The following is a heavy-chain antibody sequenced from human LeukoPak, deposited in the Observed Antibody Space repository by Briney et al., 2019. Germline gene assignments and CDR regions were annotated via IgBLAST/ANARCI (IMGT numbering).Heavy chain of an antibody. V-gene: IGHV3-23*01. CDR3: AKGSVGNADFAS. D-gene: IGHD6-25*01. J-gene: IGHJ4*02. CDR1: GFTFSSFS. CDR2: IIVSGTT. Sequence: GGSLRLSCAASGFTFSSFSMPWVRHAPGKGLEWVSSIIVSGTTYYADSVKGRFTISRDSFRGTLFLQMDSLRVEDTAVYFCAKGSVGNADFASWGQGALVTVSS.